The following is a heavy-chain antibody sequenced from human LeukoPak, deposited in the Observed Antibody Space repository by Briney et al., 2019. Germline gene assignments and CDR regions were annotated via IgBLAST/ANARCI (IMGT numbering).Heavy chain of an antibody. CDR1: GVSISDYY. V-gene: IGHV4-4*07. CDR2: IYTSGST. Sequence: KASETLSLTCTVSGVSISDYYWSWLRQPAGKGLEWIGRIYTSGSTNYNPSLKSRVTMSVDTSKNQFSLKLSSLTAADTAMYYCARHRIAATGSQYYFDYWGQGTLVTVSS. CDR3: ARHRIAATGSQYYFDY. D-gene: IGHD6-13*01. J-gene: IGHJ4*02.